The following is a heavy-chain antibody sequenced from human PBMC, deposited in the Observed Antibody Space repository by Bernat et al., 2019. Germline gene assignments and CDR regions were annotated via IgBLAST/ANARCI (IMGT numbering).Heavy chain of an antibody. V-gene: IGHV4-34*01. CDR3: AREQTELFHDCWSGYEGGYNYCYYMDV. CDR1: GGSFSNYS. J-gene: IGHJ6*03. Sequence: QVQLQQWGAGLLKPSETLSLTCGVYGGSFSNYSWSWIRQPPGKGLEWIGEINHSGSTDYNPSLANRVTISIVSYRNNYSLKLSSVTAADTAVYYCAREQTELFHDCWSGYEGGYNYCYYMDVRGEGTSVTDSS. D-gene: IGHD3-3*01. CDR2: INHSGST.